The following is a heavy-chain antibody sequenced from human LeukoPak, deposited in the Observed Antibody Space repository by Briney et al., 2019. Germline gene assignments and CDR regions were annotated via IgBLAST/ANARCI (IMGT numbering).Heavy chain of an antibody. J-gene: IGHJ4*02. D-gene: IGHD3-3*01. CDR3: ARDTIFGR. CDR2: IKQDGSEK. Sequence: GGSLRLSCAASGFAFSTYGMSWVRQAPGKGLEWVANIKQDGSEKYYVDSVKGRFTISRDNAKNSLYLQMNSLRAEDTAVYYCARDTIFGRGGQGTLVTVSS. V-gene: IGHV3-7*01. CDR1: GFAFSTYG.